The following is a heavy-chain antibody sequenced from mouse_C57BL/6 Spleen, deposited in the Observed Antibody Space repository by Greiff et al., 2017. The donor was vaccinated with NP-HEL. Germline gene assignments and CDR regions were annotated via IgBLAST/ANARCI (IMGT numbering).Heavy chain of an antibody. CDR3: ARDIAEPFSDGYYGYFDV. J-gene: IGHJ1*03. CDR1: GYSITSGYY. CDR2: ISYDGSN. V-gene: IGHV3-6*01. D-gene: IGHD2-3*01. Sequence: DVKLVESGPGLVKPSQSLSLTCSVTGYSITSGYYWNWIRQFPGNKLEWMGYISYDGSNNYNPSLKNRISITRDTSKNQFFLKLNSVTTEDTATYYCARDIAEPFSDGYYGYFDVWGTGTTVTVSS.